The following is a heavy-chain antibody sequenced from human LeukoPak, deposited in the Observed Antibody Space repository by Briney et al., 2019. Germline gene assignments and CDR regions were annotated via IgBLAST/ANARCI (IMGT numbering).Heavy chain of an antibody. CDR1: GYTFTSYA. J-gene: IGHJ3*02. Sequence: GASVKVSCKASGYTFTSYAMNWVRQAPGQGLEWMGWINPNSGDTNYSQKFQGRVSMTRDTSINTVYMELSRLTSDDTAVYYCARDLYSSGWTDAFDIWGQGTMVTVSS. D-gene: IGHD6-19*01. CDR3: ARDLYSSGWTDAFDI. V-gene: IGHV1-2*02. CDR2: INPNSGDT.